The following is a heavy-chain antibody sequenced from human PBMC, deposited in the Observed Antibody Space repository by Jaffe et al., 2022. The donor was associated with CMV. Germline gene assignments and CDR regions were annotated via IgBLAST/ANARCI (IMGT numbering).Heavy chain of an antibody. J-gene: IGHJ4*02. Sequence: QITLKESGPTLVKPTQTLTLTCTFSGFSLSTSGVGVGWIRQPPGKALEWLALIYWNDDKRYSPSLKSRLTITKDTSKNQVVLTMTNMDPVDTATYYCAHTPLYSLFRYFDYWGQGTLVTVSS. D-gene: IGHD4-4*01. CDR2: IYWNDDK. CDR3: AHTPLYSLFRYFDY. CDR1: GFSLSTSGVG. V-gene: IGHV2-5*01.